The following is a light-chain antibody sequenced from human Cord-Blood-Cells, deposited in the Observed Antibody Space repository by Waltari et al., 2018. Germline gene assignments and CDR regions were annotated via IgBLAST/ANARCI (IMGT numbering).Light chain of an antibody. V-gene: IGLV2-11*01. CDR3: CSYAGSYTYV. CDR2: DVS. Sequence: QSALTQPRSVSGSPGQSVTISCTGTSSDVGGYNYVSWYQQHPGKAPKLMIYDVSKRPSGVTDRFSGSKSGTTASLTISGLQAEDEADYYCCSYAGSYTYVFGTGTKVTVL. CDR1: SSDVGGYNY. J-gene: IGLJ1*01.